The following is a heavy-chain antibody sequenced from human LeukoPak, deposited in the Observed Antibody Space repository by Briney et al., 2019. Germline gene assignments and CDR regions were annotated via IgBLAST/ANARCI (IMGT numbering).Heavy chain of an antibody. Sequence: PSETLSLTCTVSRDSTSGSIRSYYWRWLRQPPGKGLEWIGYISSSGSVNDNPSLRSRVTISVDTSKNQFFLNLSSVSAADTAVYYCARIPLGYSGAYYFDYWGQATLVTVSP. CDR3: ARIPLGYSGAYYFDY. CDR1: RDSTSGSIRSYY. CDR2: ISSSGSV. D-gene: IGHD5-12*01. V-gene: IGHV4-4*09. J-gene: IGHJ4*02.